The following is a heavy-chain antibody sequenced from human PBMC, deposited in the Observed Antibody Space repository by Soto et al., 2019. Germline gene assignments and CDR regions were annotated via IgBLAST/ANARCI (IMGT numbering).Heavy chain of an antibody. CDR2: IYYSGST. J-gene: IGHJ5*02. D-gene: IGHD1-1*01. V-gene: IGHV4-39*01. CDR1: GGSISSSSYY. CDR3: ARHVIYNNNWFDP. Sequence: SETLSLTCTVSGGSISSSSYYWGWIRQSPGKGLEWIGSIYYSGSTYYNPSLKSRVTISVDTSKNQFSLKLSSVTAADTAVYYCARHVIYNNNWFDPWGQGTLVTVSS.